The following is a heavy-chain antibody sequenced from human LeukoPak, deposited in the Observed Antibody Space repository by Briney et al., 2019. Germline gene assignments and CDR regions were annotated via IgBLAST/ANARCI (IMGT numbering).Heavy chain of an antibody. CDR1: GFTVSTNY. CDR2: IYSGGST. CDR3: ARGMTNPFDY. J-gene: IGHJ4*02. D-gene: IGHD4-11*01. V-gene: IGHV3-53*04. Sequence: GGSLRLSCAASGFTVSTNYMSWVRQAPGKGLEWVSVIYSGGSTYYADSVKGRFTISRHNSENTLYLQMNSLRAEDTAVYYCARGMTNPFDYWVQGTLVTVSS.